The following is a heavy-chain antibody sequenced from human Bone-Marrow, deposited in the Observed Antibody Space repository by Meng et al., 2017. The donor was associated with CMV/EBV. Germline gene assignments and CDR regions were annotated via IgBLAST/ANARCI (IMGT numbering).Heavy chain of an antibody. Sequence: GGSLRLSCVASGFTFSSYGMHWVRQAPGKVLEWVAFIRYDGSNKYYADSVEGRFTISRDNSKNTVYLQMNSLRAEDTAVYNCAKDEWEWEPLKGPPFDYWGQGTLVTVPS. V-gene: IGHV3-30*02. J-gene: IGHJ4*02. CDR3: AKDEWEWEPLKGPPFDY. CDR1: GFTFSSYG. D-gene: IGHD1-26*01. CDR2: IRYDGSNK.